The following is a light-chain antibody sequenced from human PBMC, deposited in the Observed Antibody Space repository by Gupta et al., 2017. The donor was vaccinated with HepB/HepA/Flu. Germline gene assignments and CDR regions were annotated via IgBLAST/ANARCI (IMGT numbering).Light chain of an antibody. CDR2: GKN. J-gene: IGLJ1*01. Sequence: QSVLTQPPSVSGAPGQRFAISCTGSSSNIGAGSDVHWYQQLPGIAPKLLVYGKNNRPSGVPDRFSGSKSGISASLATTGLQAEDEADYYCQSYDSGRSAYVFGAGTKVTVL. CDR3: QSYDSGRSAYV. CDR1: SSNIGAGSD. V-gene: IGLV1-40*01.